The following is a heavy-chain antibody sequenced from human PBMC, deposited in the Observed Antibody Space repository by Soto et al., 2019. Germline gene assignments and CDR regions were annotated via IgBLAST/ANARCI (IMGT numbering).Heavy chain of an antibody. V-gene: IGHV1-18*01. D-gene: IGHD3-22*01. CDR1: GYTFTNFG. CDR3: ARVDSSGYLGMYYFDN. J-gene: IGHJ4*02. CDR2: ISAYNGNT. Sequence: ASVKVSCKTSGYTFTNFGLSWVRQAPGQGLEWMGWISAYNGNTNYAQNFQGRVTMTTDTSTSTAYMELRSLRSDDTAVYYCARVDSSGYLGMYYFDNWGQGTQVTVSS.